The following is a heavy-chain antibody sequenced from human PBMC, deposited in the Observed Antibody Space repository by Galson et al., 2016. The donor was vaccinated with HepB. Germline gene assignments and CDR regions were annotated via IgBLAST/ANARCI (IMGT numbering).Heavy chain of an antibody. V-gene: IGHV1-24*01. CDR3: TTDGDNYDSLGYRDAFDV. J-gene: IGHJ3*01. Sequence: SVKVSCKVSGYIVTELSIHWVRQAPGKGLEWMGGFDPENGETVYAQKFQGRVAMTEDTSTDTAYMELSSLRLDDTAIYYCTTDGDNYDSLGYRDAFDVWGQGKIVTVSS. D-gene: IGHD3-22*01. CDR2: FDPENGET. CDR1: GYIVTELS.